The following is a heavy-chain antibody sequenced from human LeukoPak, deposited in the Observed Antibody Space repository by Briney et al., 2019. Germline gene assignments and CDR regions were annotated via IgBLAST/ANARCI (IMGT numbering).Heavy chain of an antibody. D-gene: IGHD6-13*01. J-gene: IGHJ5*02. CDR2: ISSSSSYI. Sequence: PGGSLRLSCAASGFTFSNYNMNWVRQAPGKGLEWVSSISSSSSYIYYADSVKGRFTISRDNAKNSLYLQMNSLRAEDTAVYYCARGPFVSSSWYVWFDPWGQGTLVTVSS. CDR3: ARGPFVSSSWYVWFDP. CDR1: GFTFSNYN. V-gene: IGHV3-21*01.